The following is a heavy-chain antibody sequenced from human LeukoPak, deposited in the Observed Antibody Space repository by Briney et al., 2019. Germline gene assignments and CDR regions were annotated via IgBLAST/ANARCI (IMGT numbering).Heavy chain of an antibody. CDR1: GGSLSSYY. D-gene: IGHD6-13*01. Sequence: PSETLSLTCTVSGGSLSSYYWSWIRQPAGKGLEWIGRIYTSGSTNYNPSLKSRVTMSVDTSKNQFSLKLSSVTAADTAVYYCATDSLSAGYSSSWPVYYYYGMDVWGQGTTVTVSS. CDR2: IYTSGST. CDR3: ATDSLSAGYSSSWPVYYYYGMDV. V-gene: IGHV4-4*07. J-gene: IGHJ6*02.